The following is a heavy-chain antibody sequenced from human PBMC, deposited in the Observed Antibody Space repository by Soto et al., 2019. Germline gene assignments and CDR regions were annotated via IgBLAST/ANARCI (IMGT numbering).Heavy chain of an antibody. CDR3: AHSDGYDSSGYLDY. V-gene: IGHV2-5*02. CDR2: IYSEDDK. CDR1: GFSLSTSGVG. J-gene: IGHJ4*02. Sequence: QITLKESGPTLVKPTQTLTLTCTFSGFSLSTSGVGVGCIRQPPGEALEWLALIYSEDDKRYSPSLKSRLTITDETSKNQMVLTMNNMDPVETATYYCAHSDGYDSSGYLDYWGQGNLVNVSS. D-gene: IGHD3-22*01.